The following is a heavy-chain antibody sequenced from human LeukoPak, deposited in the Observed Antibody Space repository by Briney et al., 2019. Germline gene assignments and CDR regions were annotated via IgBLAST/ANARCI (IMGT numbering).Heavy chain of an antibody. V-gene: IGHV3-23*01. D-gene: IGHD3-3*02. CDR2: ISGSGGST. CDR1: GFTFSSYA. CDR3: AEDSFPYPVYFDY. J-gene: IGHJ4*02. Sequence: GGSLRLSCAASGFTFSSYAMSWVRQAPGKGLEWASAISGSGGSTYYADSVKGRFTISRDNSKNTLYLQMNSLRAEDTAVYYCAEDSFPYPVYFDYWGQGTLVTVSS.